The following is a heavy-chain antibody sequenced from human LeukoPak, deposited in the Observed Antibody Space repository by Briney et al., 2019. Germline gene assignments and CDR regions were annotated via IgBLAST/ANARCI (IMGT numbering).Heavy chain of an antibody. CDR1: GYTFTNYF. Sequence: GASMKVSCKASGYTFTNYFMHWVRQAPGQGLEWMGIINPSANSTIYAQKFQGRVTMTSDTSTTTVSMELSSLTSEDTAVYYCARDRNLIAVAGTEAFDIWGQGTMVIVSS. V-gene: IGHV1-46*01. J-gene: IGHJ3*02. CDR2: INPSANST. CDR3: ARDRNLIAVAGTEAFDI. D-gene: IGHD6-19*01.